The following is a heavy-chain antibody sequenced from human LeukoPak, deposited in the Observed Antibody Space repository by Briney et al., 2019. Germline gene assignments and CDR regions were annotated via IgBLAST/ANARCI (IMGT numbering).Heavy chain of an antibody. J-gene: IGHJ6*03. CDR1: GFTFSSNY. CDR3: AKDRSTSYYYMDV. CDR2: IYSGGST. V-gene: IGHV3-53*05. D-gene: IGHD2-2*01. Sequence: PGGSLRLSCAASGFTFSSNYMSWVRQAPGKGLEWVSVIYSGGSTYYEDSVKGRFTISRDNSENILYLQMNSLRAEDTAVYYCAKDRSTSYYYMDVWGKGTTVTVSS.